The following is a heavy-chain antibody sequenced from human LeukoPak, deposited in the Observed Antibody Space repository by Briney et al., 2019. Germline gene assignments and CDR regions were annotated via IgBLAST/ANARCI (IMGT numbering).Heavy chain of an antibody. Sequence: GGSLRLSCAASGLTFSSYSMNWVRQAPGKGLEWVSSISSSSSYTYYADSVKGRFTISRDNAKNSLYLQMNSLRAEDTAVYYCASIPSGSRGYFDYWGQGTLVTVSS. V-gene: IGHV3-21*01. J-gene: IGHJ4*02. CDR1: GLTFSSYS. CDR3: ASIPSGSRGYFDY. D-gene: IGHD5-12*01. CDR2: ISSSSSYT.